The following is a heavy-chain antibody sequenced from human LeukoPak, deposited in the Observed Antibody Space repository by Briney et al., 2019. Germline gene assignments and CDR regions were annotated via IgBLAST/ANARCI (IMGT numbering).Heavy chain of an antibody. CDR2: ISGSGSST. D-gene: IGHD6-13*01. CDR3: AKHSSSWYFSSPLDA. J-gene: IGHJ5*02. Sequence: GGSLRLSCAASGFTFSSYAMSWVRQAPGKGLEWVSAISGSGSSTYYADSVKGRFTISRDNSKNTLYLQIHSLRAEDTAVYYCAKHSSSWYFSSPLDAWGQGTLVTVSS. V-gene: IGHV3-23*01. CDR1: GFTFSSYA.